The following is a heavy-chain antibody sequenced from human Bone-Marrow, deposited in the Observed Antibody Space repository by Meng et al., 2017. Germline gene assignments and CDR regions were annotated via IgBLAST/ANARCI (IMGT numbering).Heavy chain of an antibody. CDR2: ISYDGSNK. V-gene: IGHV3-30*16. CDR1: GGTFSSYA. CDR3: ARVQVT. D-gene: IGHD2-21*01. Sequence: SCKASGGTFSSYAISWVRQAPGQGLEWVAVISYDGSNKYYADSVKGRFTISRDNSKNTLYLQMNSLRAEDTAVYYCARVQVTWGQGTLVTVSS. J-gene: IGHJ5*02.